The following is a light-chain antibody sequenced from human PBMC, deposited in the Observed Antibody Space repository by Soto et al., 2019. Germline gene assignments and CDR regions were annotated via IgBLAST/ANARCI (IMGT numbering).Light chain of an antibody. CDR2: GAS. CDR3: QQYGSSPLT. Sequence: IVLTQSPGTLSLSPGERATLSCRASQSVYSDFLAWSQQKPSQAPRLLIYGASSKATGIPDRFSGSVSGTDFTLTISRLEPEDLAVYYCQQYGSSPLTFGGGTKVESK. V-gene: IGKV3-20*01. J-gene: IGKJ4*01. CDR1: QSVYSDF.